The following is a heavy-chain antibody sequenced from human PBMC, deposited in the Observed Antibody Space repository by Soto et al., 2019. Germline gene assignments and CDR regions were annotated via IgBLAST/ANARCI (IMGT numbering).Heavy chain of an antibody. CDR1: GYTFTSYG. D-gene: IGHD3-22*01. Sequence: ASVKVSCKASGYTFTSYGISWVRQAPGQGLEWMGWISAYNGNTNYAQKLQGRVTMTTDTSTSTAYMELRSLRSDDTAVYYCARELDEYSSEMAVDPGCQGTRVTGSS. CDR3: ARELDEYSSEMAVDP. J-gene: IGHJ5*02. V-gene: IGHV1-18*01. CDR2: ISAYNGNT.